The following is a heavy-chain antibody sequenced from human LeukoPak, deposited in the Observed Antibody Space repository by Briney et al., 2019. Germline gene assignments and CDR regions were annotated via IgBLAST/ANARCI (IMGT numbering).Heavy chain of an antibody. V-gene: IGHV7-4-1*02. J-gene: IGHJ4*02. Sequence: ASVKVSCKASGYTFTSYAMNWVRQAPGQGLEWMGWINTNTGNPTYAKGFTGRFVFSLDTSVSTAYLQISSLKAEDTAVYYCARDHCSSTSCYAEEYYFDYWGQGTLVTVSS. D-gene: IGHD2-2*01. CDR1: GYTFTSYA. CDR3: ARDHCSSTSCYAEEYYFDY. CDR2: INTNTGNP.